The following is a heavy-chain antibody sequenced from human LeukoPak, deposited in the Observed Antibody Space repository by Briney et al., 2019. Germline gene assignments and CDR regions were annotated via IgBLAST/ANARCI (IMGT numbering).Heavy chain of an antibody. Sequence: KPGGSLRLSCAASGFTFSSYSMNWVRQAPGKGLEWVSSISSSSSYIYYADSVKGRFTISRDNAKNSLYLQMNSLRAEDTAVYYCARGYCSSTSCYWFGYYYYGMDVWGQGTTVTVSS. CDR2: ISSSSSYI. V-gene: IGHV3-21*01. J-gene: IGHJ6*02. CDR3: ARGYCSSTSCYWFGYYYYGMDV. CDR1: GFTFSSYS. D-gene: IGHD2-2*01.